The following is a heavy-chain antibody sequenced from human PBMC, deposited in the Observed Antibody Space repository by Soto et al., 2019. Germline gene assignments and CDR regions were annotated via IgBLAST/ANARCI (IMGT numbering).Heavy chain of an antibody. V-gene: IGHV3-30*18. D-gene: IGHD2-15*01. J-gene: IGHJ4*02. CDR3: AKDKVDIVEYYFDY. CDR2: ISYDGSNK. CDR1: GFTFSSYG. Sequence: GGSLRLSCAASGFTFSSYGMHWVRQAPGKGLEWVAVISYDGSNKYYADSVKGRFTISRDNSKNTLYLQMNSLRAEDTAVYYCAKDKVDIVEYYFDYWGQGTLVTVSS.